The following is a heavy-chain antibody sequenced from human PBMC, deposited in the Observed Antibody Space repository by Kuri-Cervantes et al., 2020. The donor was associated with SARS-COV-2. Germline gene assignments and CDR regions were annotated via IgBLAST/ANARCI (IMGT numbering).Heavy chain of an antibody. D-gene: IGHD3-10*01. CDR1: GFTFRSYW. V-gene: IGHV3-7*01. Sequence: GGSLRLSCAASGFTFRSYWMSWVRQAPGKGLEWAANIKPDGSEKNYVDSVKGRFTISRDNAKNSLYLQTNSLRVEDTAVYYCAKSGRQYDVWGQGTMVTVSS. CDR3: AKSGRQYDV. J-gene: IGHJ3*01. CDR2: IKPDGSEK.